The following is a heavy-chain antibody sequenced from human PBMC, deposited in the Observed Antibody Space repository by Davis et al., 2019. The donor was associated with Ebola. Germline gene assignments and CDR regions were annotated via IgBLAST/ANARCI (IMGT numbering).Heavy chain of an antibody. V-gene: IGHV1-69*13. CDR3: ARAERYYYDSSGYYYEYFQH. CDR1: GGTFSSYA. J-gene: IGHJ1*01. CDR2: IIPIFGTA. D-gene: IGHD3-22*01. Sequence: AASVKVSCKASGGTFSSYAISWVRQAPGQGLEWMGWIIPIFGTANYAQKFQGRVTITADESTSTAYMELSSLRSEDTAVYYCARAERYYYDSSGYYYEYFQHWGQGTLVTVPS.